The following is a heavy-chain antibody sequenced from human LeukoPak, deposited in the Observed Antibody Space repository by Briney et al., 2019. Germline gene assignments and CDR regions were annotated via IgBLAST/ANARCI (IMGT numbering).Heavy chain of an antibody. CDR2: INPSGGST. D-gene: IGHD2-2*01. V-gene: IGHV1-46*01. CDR3: ARGGEDIVVVPAAILDY. Sequence: GASVKVPCKASGYTFTSYYMHWVRQAPGQGLEWMGIINPSGGSTSYAQKFQGRVTMTRDTSTSTVYMELSSLRSEDTAVYYCARGGEDIVVVPAAILDYWGQGTLVTVSS. J-gene: IGHJ4*02. CDR1: GYTFTSYY.